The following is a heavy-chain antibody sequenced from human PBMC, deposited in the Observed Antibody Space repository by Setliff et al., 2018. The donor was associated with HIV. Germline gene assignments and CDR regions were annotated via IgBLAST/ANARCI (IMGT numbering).Heavy chain of an antibody. CDR3: VRAPPGIQLLASTNGPYYFDY. Sequence: SETLSLTCVVSGYFVAGGYYWGWIRQSPGKGLEWIGNIFHSGTTYYNPSLRSRTTISVDTSKNQFFLNMTSVTAADTAVYYCVRAPPGIQLLASTNGPYYFDYWGHGTLVTVSS. J-gene: IGHJ4*01. CDR1: GYFVAGGYY. D-gene: IGHD1-1*01. V-gene: IGHV4-38-2*01. CDR2: IFHSGTT.